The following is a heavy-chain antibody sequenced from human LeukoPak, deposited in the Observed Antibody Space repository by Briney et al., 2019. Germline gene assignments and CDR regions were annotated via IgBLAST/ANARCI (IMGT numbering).Heavy chain of an antibody. J-gene: IGHJ5*02. Sequence: GGSLRLSCAASGFTFSSYSMNWVRQAPGKGLEWVSSISSSSSYIYYADSVKGRFTISRDNAKNSLYLQMNSLRAEDTAVYYCARDLAWGYVEQRLGWLDPWGQGAQVTVSS. CDR3: ARDLAWGYVEQRLGWLDP. CDR1: GFTFSSYS. CDR2: ISSSSSYI. V-gene: IGHV3-21*01. D-gene: IGHD1/OR15-1a*01.